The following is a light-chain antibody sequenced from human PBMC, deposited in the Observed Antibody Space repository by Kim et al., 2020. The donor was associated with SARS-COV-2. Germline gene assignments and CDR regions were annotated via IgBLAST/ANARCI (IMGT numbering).Light chain of an antibody. Sequence: QSIIISCTGTTSDIGGYDFVSWYQQQPGKAPKLMIYDVTNRPSGVSHRFSVSKSGNTASLIISGLQAEDEADYFCTSFASGATPYVFGAGTKVTVL. V-gene: IGLV2-14*03. CDR1: TSDIGGYDF. CDR3: TSFASGATPYV. J-gene: IGLJ1*01. CDR2: DVT.